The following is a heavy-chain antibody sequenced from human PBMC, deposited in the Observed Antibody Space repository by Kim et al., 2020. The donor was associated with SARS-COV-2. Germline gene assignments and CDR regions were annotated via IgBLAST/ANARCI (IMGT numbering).Heavy chain of an antibody. J-gene: IGHJ4*02. CDR1: GFTFSSYG. CDR2: IWYDGSNK. D-gene: IGHD3-10*01. CDR3: VRDDLIANNYYGSGSYVDY. Sequence: GGSLRLSCAASGFTFSSYGMHWVRQAPGKGLEWVAVIWYDGSNKYYADSVKGRFTISRDNSKNTLYLQMNSLRAEDTAVYYCVRDDLIANNYYGSGSYVDYWGQGTLVTVSS. V-gene: IGHV3-33*01.